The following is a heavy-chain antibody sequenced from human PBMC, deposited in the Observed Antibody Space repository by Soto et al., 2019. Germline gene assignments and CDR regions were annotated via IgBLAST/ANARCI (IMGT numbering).Heavy chain of an antibody. V-gene: IGHV1-18*01. CDR2: ISAYNGNT. J-gene: IGHJ4*02. D-gene: IGHD6-25*01. Sequence: ASVKVSCKASGYTFPSCGISWVRQAPGQGLEWMGWISAYNGNTNYAQKVQGRVTMTTDTSTNTAYMELGSLRSDDTAVYYCARDWKSAIAAGLDYWGQGTLVTVSS. CDR1: GYTFPSCG. CDR3: ARDWKSAIAAGLDY.